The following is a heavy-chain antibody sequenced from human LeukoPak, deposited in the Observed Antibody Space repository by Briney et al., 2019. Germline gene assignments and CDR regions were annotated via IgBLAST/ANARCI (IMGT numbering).Heavy chain of an antibody. Sequence: GGSLRLSCAASGFTFSSYAMHWVRQAPGKGLEWVAVISYDGSNKYYADSVKGRFTISRDNSKNTLYLQMNSLRAEDTAVYYCAKDSSPIVVVPAAMGIDYWGQGTLVTVSS. J-gene: IGHJ4*02. CDR2: ISYDGSNK. V-gene: IGHV3-30*04. D-gene: IGHD2-2*01. CDR1: GFTFSSYA. CDR3: AKDSSPIVVVPAAMGIDY.